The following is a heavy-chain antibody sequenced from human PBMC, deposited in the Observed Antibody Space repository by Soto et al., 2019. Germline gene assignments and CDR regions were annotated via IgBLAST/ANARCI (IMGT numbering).Heavy chain of an antibody. CDR1: GFTFSSYD. Sequence: PGGSLRLSCAASGFTFSSYDMHWVRQATGKGLEWVSAIGTAGDTYYPGSVKGRFTISRENAKNSLYLQMNSLRAGDTAVYYCARGGRYYDFWSGYYSFDYWGQGTLVTVSS. J-gene: IGHJ4*02. CDR3: ARGGRYYDFWSGYYSFDY. D-gene: IGHD3-3*01. V-gene: IGHV3-13*01. CDR2: IGTAGDT.